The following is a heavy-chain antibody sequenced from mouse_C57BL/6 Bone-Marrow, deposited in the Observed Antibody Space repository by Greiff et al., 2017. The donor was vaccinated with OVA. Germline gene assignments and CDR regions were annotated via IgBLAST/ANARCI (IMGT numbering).Heavy chain of an antibody. J-gene: IGHJ2*01. Sequence: EVQGVESGGGLVQPGGSLKLSCAASGFTFSDYYMYWVRQTPEKRLEGVAYISNGGGSTYYPDTVKGRFTISRDNAKNTLYLQMSRLKSEDTAMYYCARAEWFDYWGQGTTLTVSS. CDR2: ISNGGGST. CDR1: GFTFSDYY. CDR3: ARAEWFDY. V-gene: IGHV5-12*01.